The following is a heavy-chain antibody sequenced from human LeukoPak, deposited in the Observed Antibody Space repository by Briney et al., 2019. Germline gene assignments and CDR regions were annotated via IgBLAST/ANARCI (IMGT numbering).Heavy chain of an antibody. CDR2: INPNSGVT. CDR1: GYTFTGYY. D-gene: IGHD6-19*01. Sequence: GASVKVSCKASGYTFTGYYMHWVRQAPGQGLEWMGWINPNSGVTNYAQKFQGRVTMTRDTSISTAYMGLSRLRSDDTAVFYSARDSSSGWDSFDYWGQGTLVTVSS. CDR3: ARDSSSGWDSFDY. J-gene: IGHJ4*02. V-gene: IGHV1-2*02.